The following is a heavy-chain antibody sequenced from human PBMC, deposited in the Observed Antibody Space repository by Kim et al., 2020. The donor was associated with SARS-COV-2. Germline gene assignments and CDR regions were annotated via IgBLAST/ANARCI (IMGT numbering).Heavy chain of an antibody. D-gene: IGHD6-13*01. CDR2: INPSGGST. V-gene: IGHV1-46*01. CDR3: ARAPGYSSSWYRAPYNWFDP. CDR1: GYTFTSYY. J-gene: IGHJ5*02. Sequence: ASVKVSCKASGYTFTSYYMHWVRQAPGQGLEWMGIINPSGGSTSYAQKFQGRVTMTRDTSTSTVYMELSSLRSEDTAVYYCARAPGYSSSWYRAPYNWFDPWGQGTLVTVSS.